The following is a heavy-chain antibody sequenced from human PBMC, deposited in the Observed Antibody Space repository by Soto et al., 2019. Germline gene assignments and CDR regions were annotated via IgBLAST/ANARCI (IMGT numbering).Heavy chain of an antibody. J-gene: IGHJ3*02. D-gene: IGHD6-13*01. CDR1: GGTFSSYA. Sequence: QVQLVQSGAEVKKPGSSVKVSCKASGGTFSSYAISWVRQAPGQGLEWMGGIIPIFGTANYAQKFQGRVTITADESTSTAYMERSSLRSEDTAVYYCAGGTASSSWYGDAFDIWGQGTMVTVSS. V-gene: IGHV1-69*01. CDR2: IIPIFGTA. CDR3: AGGTASSSWYGDAFDI.